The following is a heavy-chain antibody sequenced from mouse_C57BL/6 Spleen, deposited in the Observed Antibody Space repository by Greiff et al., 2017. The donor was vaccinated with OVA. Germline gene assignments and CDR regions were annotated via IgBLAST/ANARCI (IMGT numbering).Heavy chain of an antibody. J-gene: IGHJ3*01. Sequence: EVMLVESGAELVKPGASVKLSCTASGFNIKDYYMHWVKQRTEQGLEWIGRIDPEDGETKYAPKFQGKATITADTSSNTAYLQLSSLTSEDTAVYYCASEEGWLRAYWGQGTLVTVSA. CDR3: ASEEGWLRAY. V-gene: IGHV14-2*01. D-gene: IGHD2-2*01. CDR2: IDPEDGET. CDR1: GFNIKDYY.